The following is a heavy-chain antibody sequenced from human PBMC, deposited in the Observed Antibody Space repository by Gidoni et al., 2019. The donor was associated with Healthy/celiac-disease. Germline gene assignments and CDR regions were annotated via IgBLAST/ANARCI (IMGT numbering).Heavy chain of an antibody. CDR1: GFTFSGNS. J-gene: IGHJ4*02. CDR3: ARFPPRFGELLHFDY. V-gene: IGHV3-21*01. Sequence: EVQLVESGGGLVKPGGSLRLSCAASGFTFSGNSMNWVRQSPGKGLEWVSSISSSSSYIYYADSVKGRFTISRDNAKNSLYLQMNSLRAEDTAVYYCARFPPRFGELLHFDYWGQGTLVTVSS. D-gene: IGHD3-10*01. CDR2: ISSSSSYI.